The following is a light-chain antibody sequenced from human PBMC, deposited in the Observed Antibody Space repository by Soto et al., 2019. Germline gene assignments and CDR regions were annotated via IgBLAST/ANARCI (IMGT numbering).Light chain of an antibody. V-gene: IGLV2-14*03. CDR3: SSYTSSSTLYV. J-gene: IGLJ1*01. CDR1: SSDVGGYNY. CDR2: DVN. Sequence: QSALTQPRSVSGSPGQSVTISCTGTSSDVGGYNYVSWYQEQPGKAPKLMIYDVNNRPSGVSNRFSGSKSGNTASLTISGLQAEDEADYSCSSYTSSSTLYVFGAGTKVTVL.